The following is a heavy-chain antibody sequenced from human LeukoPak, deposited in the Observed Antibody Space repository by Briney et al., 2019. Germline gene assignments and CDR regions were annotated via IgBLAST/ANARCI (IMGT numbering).Heavy chain of an antibody. CDR3: ASGCSSTSCYPY. J-gene: IGHJ4*02. Sequence: GGSLRLSCAASGFTFGSYSMNWVRQAPGKGLEWVSSISSSSSYIYYADSVKGRFTISRDNAKNSLYLQMNSLRAEDTAVYYCASGCSSTSCYPYWGQGTLVTVSS. CDR2: ISSSSSYI. D-gene: IGHD2-2*01. CDR1: GFTFGSYS. V-gene: IGHV3-21*01.